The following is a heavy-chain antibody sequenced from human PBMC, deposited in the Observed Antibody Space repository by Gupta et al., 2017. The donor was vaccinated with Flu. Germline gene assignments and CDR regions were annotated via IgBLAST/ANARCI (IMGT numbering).Heavy chain of an antibody. J-gene: IGHJ2*01. CDR2: ISSSGSTI. D-gene: IGHD2-2*01. Sequence: APGKGLEWVSYISSSGSTIYYADSVKGRFTISRDNAKNSLYLQMNSLRAEDTAVYYCARGVVPAAQTYSRPKMWYFDLWGRGTLVTVSS. CDR3: ARGVVPAAQTYSRPKMWYFDL. V-gene: IGHV3-11*01.